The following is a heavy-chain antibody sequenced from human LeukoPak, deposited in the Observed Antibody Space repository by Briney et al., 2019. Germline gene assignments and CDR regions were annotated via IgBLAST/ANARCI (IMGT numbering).Heavy chain of an antibody. CDR2: IRYDGSNK. CDR1: GFTFSSYG. V-gene: IGHV3-30*02. CDR3: ARELPSTPNHHYYYGMDV. D-gene: IGHD1-26*01. J-gene: IGHJ6*02. Sequence: PGGSLRLSCAASGFTFSSYGMHWVRQAPGKGLEWVAFIRYDGSNKYYADSVKGRFTIPRDNSKNTLYLQMNSLRAEDTAVYYCARELPSTPNHHYYYGMDVWGQGTTVTVSS.